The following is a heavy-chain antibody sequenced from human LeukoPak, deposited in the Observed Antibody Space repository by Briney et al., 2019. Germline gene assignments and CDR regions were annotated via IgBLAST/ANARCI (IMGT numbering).Heavy chain of an antibody. D-gene: IGHD5-18*01. CDR3: ARLVDTAMVRDY. J-gene: IGHJ4*02. Sequence: SETLSLTCAVYGGSFSGYYWSWIRQPPGKGLEWIGEINHSGSTNYNPSLKSRVTISVDTSKNQFSLKLSSVTAADTAVYYCARLVDTAMVRDYWGQGTLVTVSS. CDR1: GGSFSGYY. V-gene: IGHV4-34*01. CDR2: INHSGST.